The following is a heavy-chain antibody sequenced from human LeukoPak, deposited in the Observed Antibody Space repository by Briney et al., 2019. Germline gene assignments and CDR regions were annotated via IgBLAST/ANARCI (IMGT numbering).Heavy chain of an antibody. Sequence: PSETLSLTCAVYGGPFSGYYWSWIRQPPGKGLEWIGEINHSGSTNYNPSLKSRVTISVDTSKNQFSLKLSSVTAADTAVYYCARVQWWFYYYGMDVWGQGTTVTVSS. V-gene: IGHV4-34*01. D-gene: IGHD2-15*01. CDR2: INHSGST. CDR1: GGPFSGYY. J-gene: IGHJ6*02. CDR3: ARVQWWFYYYGMDV.